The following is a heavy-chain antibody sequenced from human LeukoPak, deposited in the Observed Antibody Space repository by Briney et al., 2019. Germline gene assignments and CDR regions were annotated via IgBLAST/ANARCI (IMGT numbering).Heavy chain of an antibody. J-gene: IGHJ6*02. CDR3: TRDLMDYDVSTGLHHYYMDV. V-gene: IGHV3-21*01. CDR1: GFTFSSYS. D-gene: IGHD3-9*01. CDR2: ISSSSSYI. Sequence: KTGGSLRLSCAASGFTFSSYSMNWVRQAPGKGLEWVSSISSSSSYIYYADSVKGRFTISRDNAKNSLYLQMNSLRVEDTAVYYCTRDLMDYDVSTGLHHYYMDVWGQGTTVTVSS.